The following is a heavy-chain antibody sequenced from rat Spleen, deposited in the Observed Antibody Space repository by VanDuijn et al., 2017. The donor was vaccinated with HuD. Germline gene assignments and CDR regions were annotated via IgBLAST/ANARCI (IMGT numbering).Heavy chain of an antibody. CDR1: GYSITSSYG. CDR3: ARTTVAYYYVMDA. D-gene: IGHD1-3*01. V-gene: IGHV3-3*01. J-gene: IGHJ4*01. Sequence: EVQLQESGPGLVKPSQSLSLTCSVTGYSITSSYGWNWIRKFPGNKLEWMGYINSAGSTNYKPSLKSRISITRDKSKNQFFLQVNSVITEDKATYYWARTTVAYYYVMDAWGQGASVTVSS. CDR2: INSAGST.